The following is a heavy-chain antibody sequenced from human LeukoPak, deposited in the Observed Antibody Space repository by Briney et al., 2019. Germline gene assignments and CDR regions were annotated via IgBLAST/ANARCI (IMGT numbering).Heavy chain of an antibody. CDR2: ISGSGGST. J-gene: IGHJ1*01. V-gene: IGHV3-23*01. Sequence: GGSLRLSCAASGFTFSGSAMHWVRQASGKGLEWVSAISGSGGSTYYADSVKGRFTISRDNSKNTLYLQMNSLRAEDTAVYYCAKGVVTAYPDSAEYFQHWGQGTLVTVSP. CDR3: AKGVVTAYPDSAEYFQH. CDR1: GFTFSGSA. D-gene: IGHD2-21*02.